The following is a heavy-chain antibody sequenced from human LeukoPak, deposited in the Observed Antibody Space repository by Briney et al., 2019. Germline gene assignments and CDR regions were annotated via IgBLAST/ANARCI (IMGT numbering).Heavy chain of an antibody. CDR1: GGTFSSYA. V-gene: IGHV1-69*05. Sequence: SVKVSCKASGGTFSSYAISWVRQAPGQGLEWMGRIIPIFGTANYAQKFQGRVTITTDESTSTAYMELSSLRSEDTAVYYCARVGYYYDSSGYLYEWGQGALVTVSS. CDR2: IIPIFGTA. J-gene: IGHJ4*02. D-gene: IGHD3-22*01. CDR3: ARVGYYYDSSGYLYE.